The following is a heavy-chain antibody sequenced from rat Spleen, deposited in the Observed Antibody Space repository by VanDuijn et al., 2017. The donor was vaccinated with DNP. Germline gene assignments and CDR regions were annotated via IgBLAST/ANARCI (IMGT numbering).Heavy chain of an antibody. CDR1: GFTFSSYW. V-gene: IGHV5-58*01. J-gene: IGHJ4*01. D-gene: IGHD2-5*01. CDR2: INTDGGGT. CDR3: VKHLDA. Sequence: EVQLVESGGGLVQPGRSLKLSCVASGFTFSSYWMYWIRQAPGKGLEWVASINTDGGGTYYPDSVKGRFTISRHNAENTVYLEMNSLRSEDTATYHCVKHLDAWGQGTSVTVSS.